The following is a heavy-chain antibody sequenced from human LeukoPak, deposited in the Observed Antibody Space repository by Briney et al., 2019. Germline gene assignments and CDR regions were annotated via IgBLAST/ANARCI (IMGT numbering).Heavy chain of an antibody. D-gene: IGHD4-23*01. CDR1: GFTFNMYT. V-gene: IGHV3-21*01. Sequence: GGSLRLSCAASGFTFNMYTTYWVRQAPGKGLEWVSSISSSTTYIYYADSVRGRFTISRDNVKNSLSLQMNSLRAEDTAVYYCARVDNYGGNPPDYWGQATLVTVSS. CDR2: ISSSTTYI. CDR3: ARVDNYGGNPPDY. J-gene: IGHJ4*02.